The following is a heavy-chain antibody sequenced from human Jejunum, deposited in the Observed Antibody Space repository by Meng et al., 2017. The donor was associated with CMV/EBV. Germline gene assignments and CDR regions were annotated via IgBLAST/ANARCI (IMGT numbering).Heavy chain of an antibody. V-gene: IGHV1-2*02. J-gene: IGHJ5*02. CDR2: IKPNSGDT. CDR3: ARGPGVAAAVPTRWFGP. CDR1: YNRAGYY. D-gene: IGHD6-13*01. Sequence: YNRAGYYMHWVRQAPGQGLEWMGWIKPNSGDTNYAQSFQGRVTMTRDTSISTAYMQLTGLRFDDTAVYYCARGPGVAAAVPTRWFGPWGQGALVTVSS.